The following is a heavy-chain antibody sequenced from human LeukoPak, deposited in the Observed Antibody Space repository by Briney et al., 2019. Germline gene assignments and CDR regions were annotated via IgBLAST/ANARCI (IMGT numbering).Heavy chain of an antibody. CDR2: IIPIFGIA. CDR1: GGIFSSYA. V-gene: IGHV1-69*04. CDR3: ARVSSSWVNGRDWFDP. Sequence: VASVKVSCKASGGIFSSYAISWVRQAPGRGLEWMGRIIPIFGIANYAQKFQGRVTITADKSTSTAYMELSSLRSEDTAVYYCARVSSSWVNGRDWFDPWGQGALVTVSS. J-gene: IGHJ5*02. D-gene: IGHD6-13*01.